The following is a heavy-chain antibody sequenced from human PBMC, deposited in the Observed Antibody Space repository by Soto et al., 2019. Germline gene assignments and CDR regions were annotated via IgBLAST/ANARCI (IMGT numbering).Heavy chain of an antibody. Sequence: EVQLLESGGGLVQPGGSLRLSCVVSGFTFSNYGMSWVRQAPGKGPEWVSAITGSGGSAYYADSVKGRFTISRDNSKNTLYLQMNSLRAAYTAVYFCAKGPYSSANGYFDYWGQGTLVTVSS. CDR2: ITGSGGSA. CDR1: GFTFSNYG. J-gene: IGHJ4*02. D-gene: IGHD6-25*01. V-gene: IGHV3-23*01. CDR3: AKGPYSSANGYFDY.